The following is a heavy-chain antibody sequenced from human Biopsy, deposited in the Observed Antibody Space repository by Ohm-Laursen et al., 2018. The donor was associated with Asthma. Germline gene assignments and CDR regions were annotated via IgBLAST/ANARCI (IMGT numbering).Heavy chain of an antibody. CDR3: ARGLDYSGRSGFDY. V-gene: IGHV3-30*03. J-gene: IGHJ4*02. Sequence: SLRLSCTASGFMFRSFGMHWVRQAPGKGLEWVAVISYDGNHKFYEDSVKGQFTISRDNSMNTLYLHMNSLRVEDTAVYYCARGLDYSGRSGFDYWGQGTLVTVSS. CDR1: GFMFRSFG. CDR2: ISYDGNHK. D-gene: IGHD3-10*01.